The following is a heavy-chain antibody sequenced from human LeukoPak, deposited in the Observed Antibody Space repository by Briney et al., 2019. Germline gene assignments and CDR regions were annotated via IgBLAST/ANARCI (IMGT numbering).Heavy chain of an antibody. D-gene: IGHD3-10*01. Sequence: ASVKVSFKASGASFSNYAISWVRQAPGQGLEWMGGIIPIFASANYAQKFEGRVTITADESTRTAYMELSSLRSEDTAVYYCARVYASGSYYNRPFDFWGQGTLVTVSS. CDR2: IIPIFASA. V-gene: IGHV1-69*13. J-gene: IGHJ4*02. CDR1: GASFSNYA. CDR3: ARVYASGSYYNRPFDF.